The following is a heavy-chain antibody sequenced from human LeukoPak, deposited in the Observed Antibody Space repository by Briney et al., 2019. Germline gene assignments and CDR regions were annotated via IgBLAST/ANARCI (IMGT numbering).Heavy chain of an antibody. CDR2: ISAYNGNT. Sequence: ASVKVSCKASGYTFTGYYMHWVRQAPGQGLEWMGWISAYNGNTNYAQTLQGRVTMTTDTSTSTAYMELRSLRSDDTAVYYCARDRGPHYYDSSGQDAFDIWGQGTMVTVSS. D-gene: IGHD3-22*01. CDR3: ARDRGPHYYDSSGQDAFDI. V-gene: IGHV1-18*04. J-gene: IGHJ3*02. CDR1: GYTFTGYY.